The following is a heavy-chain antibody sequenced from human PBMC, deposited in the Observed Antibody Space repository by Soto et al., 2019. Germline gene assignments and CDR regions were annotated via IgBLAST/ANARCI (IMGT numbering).Heavy chain of an antibody. V-gene: IGHV1-18*01. CDR1: GYTFISFG. CDR3: TRGENGFDY. D-gene: IGHD2-8*01. CDR2: INSYNAKT. Sequence: QVQLVQSGPEVKKPGASVRVSCKASGYTFISFGIYWVRQAPGQGLEWMGYINSYNAKTNYGKKFQGRVSMTTDTSPSPAYMELKNLTSDDAAQYYCTRGENGFDYWGQGTLVTVSS. J-gene: IGHJ4*02.